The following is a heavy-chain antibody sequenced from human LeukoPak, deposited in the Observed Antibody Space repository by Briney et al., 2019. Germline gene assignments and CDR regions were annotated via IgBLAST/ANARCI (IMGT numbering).Heavy chain of an antibody. Sequence: SETLSLTCTVSGGSMNSGNYYWSWIRQPAGKALEWIGRIYTSGTTNYNPSLKSRVTISEDKSKNQFSLKLTSVTAADTAVYYCARDSPYYYYYYMDVWGKGTTVTVSS. J-gene: IGHJ6*03. CDR1: GGSMNSGNYY. V-gene: IGHV4-61*02. CDR3: ARDSPYYYYYYMDV. CDR2: IYTSGTT.